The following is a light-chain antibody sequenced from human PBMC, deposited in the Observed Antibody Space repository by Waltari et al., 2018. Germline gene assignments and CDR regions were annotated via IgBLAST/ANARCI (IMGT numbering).Light chain of an antibody. CDR3: QHYVSLPVT. Sequence: EILLTQSPGTLSLSPGEGATLSCRASQSVGRSLAWSQQKPGQPPRLLIFGTSNRATGIPDRFSGGGSETDFSLTITRLEPEDVAVYYCQHYVSLPVTFGQGTKVEIK. V-gene: IGKV3-20*01. CDR2: GTS. CDR1: QSVGRS. J-gene: IGKJ1*01.